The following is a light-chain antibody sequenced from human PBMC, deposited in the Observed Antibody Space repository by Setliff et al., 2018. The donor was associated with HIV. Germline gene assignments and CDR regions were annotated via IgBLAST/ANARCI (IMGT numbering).Light chain of an antibody. J-gene: IGLJ1*01. Sequence: QSALTQPASVSGSPGQSITISCTGTSSDVGTYNYVSWYQQHPGKAPKLMIYDVNNRPSGVSNRFSGSKSGNTASLTISGLQAEDEADYYCCSYTSSTPLYVFGTGTKATVL. CDR3: CSYTSSTPLYV. CDR2: DVN. CDR1: SSDVGTYNY. V-gene: IGLV2-14*03.